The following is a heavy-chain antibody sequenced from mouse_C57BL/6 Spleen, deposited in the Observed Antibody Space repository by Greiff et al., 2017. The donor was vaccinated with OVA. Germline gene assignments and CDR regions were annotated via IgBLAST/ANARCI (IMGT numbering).Heavy chain of an antibody. CDR2: INPSNGGT. CDR3: ARSGGYYEDYFDY. CDR1: GYTFTSYW. J-gene: IGHJ2*01. Sequence: VQLQQPGTELVKPGASVKLSCKASGYTFTSYWMHWVKQRPGQGLEWIGNINPSNGGTNYNEKFKSKATLTVDKSSSTAYMQLSSLTSEDSAVYYCARSGGYYEDYFDYWGQGTTLTVSS. V-gene: IGHV1-53*01. D-gene: IGHD2-3*01.